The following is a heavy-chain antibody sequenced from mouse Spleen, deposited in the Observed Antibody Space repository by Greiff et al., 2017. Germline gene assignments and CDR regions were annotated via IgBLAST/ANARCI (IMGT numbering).Heavy chain of an antibody. CDR1: GYTFTSYW. J-gene: IGHJ1*01. V-gene: IGHV1-53*01. D-gene: IGHD2-4*01. CDR3: ARGGDDYDGGDWYFDV. CDR2: INPSNGGT. Sequence: QVQLQQPGTELVKPGASVKLSCKASGYTFTSYWMHWVKQRPGQGLEWIGNINPSNGGTNYNEKFKSKATLTVDKSSSTAYMQLSSLTSEDSAVYYGARGGDDYDGGDWYFDVWGAGTTVTVSS.